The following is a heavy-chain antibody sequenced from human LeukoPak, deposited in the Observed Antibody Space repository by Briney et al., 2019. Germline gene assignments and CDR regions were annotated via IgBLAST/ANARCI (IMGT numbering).Heavy chain of an antibody. CDR2: IKQAGSEN. Sequence: GGSLRLSCAASGFIFSSYWMTWVRQAPGKGLEWVANIKQAGSENSYVDSVKGRFTISRDNAKNSLYLQINSLRAEDTAVYYCARVRGDYYLDYWGQGTLVTVSS. D-gene: IGHD3-16*01. V-gene: IGHV3-7*01. CDR1: GFIFSSYW. CDR3: ARVRGDYYLDY. J-gene: IGHJ4*02.